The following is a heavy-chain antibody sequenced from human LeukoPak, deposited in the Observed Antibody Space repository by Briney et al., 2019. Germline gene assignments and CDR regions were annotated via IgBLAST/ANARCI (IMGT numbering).Heavy chain of an antibody. CDR3: ARDPATTVTTYAY. Sequence: GGSLRLSCAASGFTFISYWMSWVRQAPGKGLEWVANIKQDGSEKYYVDSVKGRFTISRDNAKNSLYLQMNSLRAEDTAVYYCARDPATTVTTYAYWGQGTLVTVSS. CDR2: IKQDGSEK. D-gene: IGHD4-17*01. V-gene: IGHV3-7*01. CDR1: GFTFISYW. J-gene: IGHJ4*02.